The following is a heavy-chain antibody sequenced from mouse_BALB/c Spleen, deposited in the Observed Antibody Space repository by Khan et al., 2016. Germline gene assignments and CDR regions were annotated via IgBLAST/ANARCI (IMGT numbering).Heavy chain of an antibody. V-gene: IGHV14-3*02. D-gene: IGHD2-4*01. CDR3: AMITAY. J-gene: IGHJ3*01. Sequence: VQLQQSGAELVKPGASVKLSCTASGFNIKDTYMHWVKQRPEQGLEWLGRIDPANGNTKYDPKFQGKATITADTSSNTAYLQLSSLTSEDTAVYYCAMITAYWGQRTLVTVSA. CDR2: IDPANGNT. CDR1: GFNIKDTY.